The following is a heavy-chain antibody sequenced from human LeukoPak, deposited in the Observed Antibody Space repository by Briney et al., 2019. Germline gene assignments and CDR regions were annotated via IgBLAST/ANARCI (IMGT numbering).Heavy chain of an antibody. D-gene: IGHD2-2*01. Sequence: ASVTVSCKASGGTFSSYAISWVRQAPGQGLEWMGGIIPIFGTANYAQKFQGRVTITADESTSTAYMELSSLRSEDTAVYYCASTKIGYCSSTSCLGLDYWGQGTLVTVPS. CDR3: ASTKIGYCSSTSCLGLDY. V-gene: IGHV1-69*13. CDR1: GGTFSSYA. CDR2: IIPIFGTA. J-gene: IGHJ4*02.